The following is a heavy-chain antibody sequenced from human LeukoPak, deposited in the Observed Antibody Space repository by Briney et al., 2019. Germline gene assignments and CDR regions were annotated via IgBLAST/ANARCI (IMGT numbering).Heavy chain of an antibody. J-gene: IGHJ3*02. D-gene: IGHD3-10*01. Sequence: SETLSLTCTVFGGSISSSSHYWGWIRQPPGEGLEWIGSIYFSGSTYYSPSLKSRVTISVDTSKNQFSLKLSSVTASDTAVYYCARRFAPSRNDAFDIWGQGTMVTVSS. CDR3: ARRFAPSRNDAFDI. V-gene: IGHV4-39*01. CDR2: IYFSGST. CDR1: GGSISSSSHY.